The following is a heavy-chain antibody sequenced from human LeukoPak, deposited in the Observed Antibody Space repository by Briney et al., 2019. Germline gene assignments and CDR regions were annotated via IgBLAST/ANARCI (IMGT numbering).Heavy chain of an antibody. D-gene: IGHD5-12*01. Sequence: GGSLRLSCAASGFTFSSYAMSWVRQAPGKGLEWVTAISGSGGSTYYADSVKGRFTISRDNSKNTLYLQMNSLRAEDTAVYYCEKSKRGYSGTSGDAFDIWGQGTMVTVSS. V-gene: IGHV3-23*01. J-gene: IGHJ3*02. CDR3: EKSKRGYSGTSGDAFDI. CDR2: ISGSGGST. CDR1: GFTFSSYA.